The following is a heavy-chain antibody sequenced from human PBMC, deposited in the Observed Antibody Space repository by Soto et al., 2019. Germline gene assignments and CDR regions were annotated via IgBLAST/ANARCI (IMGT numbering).Heavy chain of an antibody. D-gene: IGHD3-22*01. CDR3: TRGRGYYDSSGYYVY. V-gene: IGHV3-49*04. CDR2: IRSKAYGGTT. Sequence: PVGSLRLSCTASGFTFGDYAMSWVRQAPGKGLEWVGFIRSKAYGGTTEYAASVKGRFTISRDDSKSIAYLQMNSLKTEDTAVYYCTRGRGYYDSSGYYVYWGQGTLVTVSS. CDR1: GFTFGDYA. J-gene: IGHJ4*02.